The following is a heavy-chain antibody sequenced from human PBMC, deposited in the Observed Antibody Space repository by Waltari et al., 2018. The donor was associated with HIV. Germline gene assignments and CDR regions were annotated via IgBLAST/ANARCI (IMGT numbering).Heavy chain of an antibody. Sequence: EVQLVESGGGLVKPGGSLRLSCAASGFTFSSYSMNWVRQAPGKGLEWVSSISSSSSYIYYADSVKGRFTISRDNAKNSLYLQMNSLRAEDTAVYYCARGGLGGYYYGMDVWGQGTTVTVSS. CDR1: GFTFSSYS. CDR3: ARGGLGGYYYGMDV. J-gene: IGHJ6*02. V-gene: IGHV3-21*01. D-gene: IGHD1-26*01. CDR2: ISSSSSYI.